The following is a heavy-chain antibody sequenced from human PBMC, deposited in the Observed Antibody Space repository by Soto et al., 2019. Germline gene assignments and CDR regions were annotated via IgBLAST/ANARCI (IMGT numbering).Heavy chain of an antibody. CDR2: ISSSGSTI. V-gene: IGHV3-11*01. Sequence: GGSLRLACAASGLTFSDYYMSWIRQAPGKGLEWVSYISSSGSTIYYADSVKGRFTISRDNAKNSLYLQMNSLRAEDTAVYYCARDRGGYYCSGSYYYYYYYYMDVWGKGTMVTVSS. D-gene: IGHD3-10*01. J-gene: IGHJ6*03. CDR3: ARDRGGYYCSGSYYYYYYYYMDV. CDR1: GLTFSDYY.